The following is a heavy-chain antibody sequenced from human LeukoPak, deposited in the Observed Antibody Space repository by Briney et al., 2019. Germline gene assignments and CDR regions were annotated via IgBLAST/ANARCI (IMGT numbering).Heavy chain of an antibody. V-gene: IGHV4-4*02. Sequence: SGTLSLTCAVSGGSISSSNWWSWVRQPPGKGLEWIGEIYHSGSTNYNPSLKSRVTISVDKSKNQFSLKLSSVTAADTAVYYCARVWLRGRGCSGGSCYSHFDYWGQGTLVTVSS. D-gene: IGHD2-15*01. CDR1: GGSISSSNW. CDR3: ARVWLRGRGCSGGSCYSHFDY. CDR2: IYHSGST. J-gene: IGHJ4*02.